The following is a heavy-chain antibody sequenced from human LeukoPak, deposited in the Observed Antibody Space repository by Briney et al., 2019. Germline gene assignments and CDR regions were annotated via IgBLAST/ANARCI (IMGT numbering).Heavy chain of an antibody. D-gene: IGHD3-9*01. CDR1: GYTFTGYY. J-gene: IGHJ5*02. CDR3: ARRDHYDILTGYDPYEWFDP. V-gene: IGHV1-2*02. CDR2: INPNSGGT. Sequence: ASVKVSCKASGYTFTGYYMHWVRQAPGQGLEWMGWINPNSGGTNYAQKFQGRVTMTRDTSISTAYMELSRLRSDDTAVYYCARRDHYDILTGYDPYEWFDPWGQGTLVTVSS.